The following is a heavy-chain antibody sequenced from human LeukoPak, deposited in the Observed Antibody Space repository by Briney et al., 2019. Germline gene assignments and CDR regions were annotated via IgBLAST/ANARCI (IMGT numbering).Heavy chain of an antibody. CDR2: IYYSGNT. D-gene: IGHD5-12*01. CDR1: GFTVSSNY. J-gene: IGHJ4*02. Sequence: GSLRLSCAASGFTVSSNYMSWIRQPPGKGLEWIGSIYYSGNTYYNPSLKSRVTISVDTSKNQFSLRLSSVTAADTAVYFCVAYFSGYPRIQYWGQGTLVTVSS. V-gene: IGHV4-39*07. CDR3: VAYFSGYPRIQY.